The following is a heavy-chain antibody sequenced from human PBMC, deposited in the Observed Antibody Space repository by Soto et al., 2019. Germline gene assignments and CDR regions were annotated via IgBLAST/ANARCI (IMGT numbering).Heavy chain of an antibody. V-gene: IGHV4-30-2*01. J-gene: IGHJ4*02. CDR2: IYHSGST. CDR1: GGSISSGGYF. CDR3: ARGMTTVTTIDY. Sequence: PSETLSLTCAVSGGSISSGGYFWSWIRQPPGKGLEWIGYIYHSGSTYYNPSLKSRVTISVDRSKNQFSLKLSSVTAADTAAYYCARGMTTVTTIDYWGQGTLVTVPQ. D-gene: IGHD4-4*01.